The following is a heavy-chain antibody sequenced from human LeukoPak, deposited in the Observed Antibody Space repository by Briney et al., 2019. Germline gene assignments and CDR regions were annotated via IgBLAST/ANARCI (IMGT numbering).Heavy chain of an antibody. Sequence: GESLKISCKGSGFSFTNYWIGWVRQMPGKGLEWMAIIYPGDSDTRYSPSIQGQVTISADKSISTVYLQWSSLKASDTAVYYCAKRKRGGLLSPNWFDPWGQGTLVIVSS. CDR2: IYPGDSDT. D-gene: IGHD2/OR15-2a*01. CDR1: GFSFTNYW. CDR3: AKRKRGGLLSPNWFDP. V-gene: IGHV5-51*01. J-gene: IGHJ5*02.